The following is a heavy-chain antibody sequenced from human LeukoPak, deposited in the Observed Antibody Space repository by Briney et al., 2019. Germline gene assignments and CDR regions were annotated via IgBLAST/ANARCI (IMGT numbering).Heavy chain of an antibody. CDR1: GFTFSNYA. CDR3: ARVAIDGNCYQSDY. J-gene: IGHJ4*02. D-gene: IGHD2-15*01. Sequence: GGSLRLSCVASGFTFSNYAMTWVRLTPGKGLEWVSTISGRDISTYYPDSVKGRFTISRDNSKNTLYLQMNNLRAEDTAVYYCARVAIDGNCYQSDYWGQGALVTVSS. V-gene: IGHV3-23*01. CDR2: ISGRDIST.